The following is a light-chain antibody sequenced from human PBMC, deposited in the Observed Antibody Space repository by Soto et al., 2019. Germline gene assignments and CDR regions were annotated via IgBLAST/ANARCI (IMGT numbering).Light chain of an antibody. J-gene: IGLJ1*01. Sequence: LTQPPSASGSPGQSVTISCTGTSSDVGGYDYVSWYQQHPGKAPKLMIFEVSKRPSGVPDRFSGSKSGNTASLTVSGLQAEDEADYYCSSYAGNTKGVFGTGTKVTVL. V-gene: IGLV2-8*01. CDR1: SSDVGGYDY. CDR2: EVS. CDR3: SSYAGNTKGV.